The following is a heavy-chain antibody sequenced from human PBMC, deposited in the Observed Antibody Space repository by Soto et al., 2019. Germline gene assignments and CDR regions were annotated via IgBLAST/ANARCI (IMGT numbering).Heavy chain of an antibody. CDR3: ARDLRMGSGAFDI. Sequence: QVQLQESGPGLVKPSETLSLTCKVSGDSISDYYWGWIRQSPGHGLEWIGYIYISGSTDNNPSLQSRATISIDPSNNQFSLTLKSVTAADTAVYYCARDLRMGSGAFDIWGPGTVVTASS. V-gene: IGHV4-59*01. D-gene: IGHD1-26*01. CDR2: IYISGST. CDR1: GDSISDYY. J-gene: IGHJ3*02.